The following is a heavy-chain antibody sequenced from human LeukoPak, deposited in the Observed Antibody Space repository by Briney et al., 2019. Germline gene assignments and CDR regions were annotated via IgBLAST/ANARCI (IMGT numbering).Heavy chain of an antibody. CDR2: IYYSGST. J-gene: IGHJ4*02. CDR1: GASIVSDTYY. V-gene: IGHV4-39*07. D-gene: IGHD3-22*01. Sequence: SETLSLTCTVSGASIVSDTYYWGWIRQPPGKGLEWIGSIYYSGSTYYSPSLKSRVTMSVDTSTNQFSLKLISVTAADTALYYCARNFYASSGYYLDDFYFDFWGQGTLVTVSS. CDR3: ARNFYASSGYYLDDFYFDF.